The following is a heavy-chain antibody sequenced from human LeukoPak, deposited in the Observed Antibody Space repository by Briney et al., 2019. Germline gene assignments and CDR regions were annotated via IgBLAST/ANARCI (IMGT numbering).Heavy chain of an antibody. CDR1: GFTFSDYG. D-gene: IGHD4-23*01. V-gene: IGHV3-30*03. CDR3: ARGWKLSID. Sequence: PGGSLRLSCAASGFTFSDYGMHWVRQAPGKGLEWVTIISYDGSSKYYADSVKGRFTISRDNSKNTLYLQMNSLRAEDTAVYYRARGWKLSIDWGQGTLVTVSS. J-gene: IGHJ4*02. CDR2: ISYDGSSK.